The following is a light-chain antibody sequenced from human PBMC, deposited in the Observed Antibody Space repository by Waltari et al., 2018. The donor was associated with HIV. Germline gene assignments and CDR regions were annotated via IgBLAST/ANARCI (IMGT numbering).Light chain of an antibody. CDR2: AAS. CDR3: QQRNHWPLT. J-gene: IGKJ3*01. V-gene: IGKV3-11*01. CDR1: QSVSSF. Sequence: VLTQSPATLSLSPGERATLSCRASQSVSSFLAWYQQKPGQAPRLLIYAASNRATGIPARFSGSGSGTDFTLTISSLEPEDFALYFCQQRNHWPLTFGPGTRVDIK.